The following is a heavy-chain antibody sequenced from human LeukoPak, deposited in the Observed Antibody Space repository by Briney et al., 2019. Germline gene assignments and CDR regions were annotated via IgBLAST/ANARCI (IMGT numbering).Heavy chain of an antibody. CDR2: INPKSGGT. Sequence: ASVKVSCKASGYTFTGYYMHWVRQAPGQGLEWMGWINPKSGGTNYAQRFQGRVTMTRDTSISTAYMELSRLRSDDTAVYYCARGYYDNSGYYRLDYWGQGTLVTVSS. D-gene: IGHD3-22*01. CDR1: GYTFTGYY. V-gene: IGHV1-2*02. CDR3: ARGYYDNSGYYRLDY. J-gene: IGHJ4*02.